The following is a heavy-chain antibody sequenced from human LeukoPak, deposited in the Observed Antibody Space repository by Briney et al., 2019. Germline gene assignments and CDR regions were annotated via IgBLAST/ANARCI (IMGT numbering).Heavy chain of an antibody. Sequence: SETLSLTCTVSGGSISSHYWSWIRQPPGKGLEWIGYIYYSGSTNYNPSLKSRVTISVDTSKNQFSLKLSSVTAADTAVYYCARVMEDDYGDLGFDYWGQGTLVTVSS. CDR3: ARVMEDDYGDLGFDY. CDR2: IYYSGST. V-gene: IGHV4-59*11. J-gene: IGHJ4*02. CDR1: GGSISSHY. D-gene: IGHD4-17*01.